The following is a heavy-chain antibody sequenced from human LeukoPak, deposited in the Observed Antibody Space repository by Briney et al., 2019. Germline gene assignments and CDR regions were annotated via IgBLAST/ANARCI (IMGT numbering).Heavy chain of an antibody. CDR1: GGTFSSYA. V-gene: IGHV1-69*04. D-gene: IGHD4-23*01. CDR3: ARENYGGNSGYWYFDL. CDR2: IIPILGIA. J-gene: IGHJ2*01. Sequence: SVKVSCKASGGTFSSYAISWVRQAPGQGLEWMGRIIPILGIANYAQKFQGRVTMTRDTSTSTVYMELSSLRSEDTAVYYCARENYGGNSGYWYFDLWGRGTLVTVSS.